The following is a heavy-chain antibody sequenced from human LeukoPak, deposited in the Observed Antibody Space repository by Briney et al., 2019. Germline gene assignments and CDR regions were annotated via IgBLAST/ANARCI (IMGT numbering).Heavy chain of an antibody. CDR1: GGSISSYY. Sequence: SETLSPTCTVSGGSISSYYWSWIRQPPGKGLEWIGYIYYSGSTNYNPSLKSRVTISVDTSKNQFSLKLSSVTAADTAVYYCARDVYYDSSGLNAFDIWGQGTMVTVSS. CDR3: ARDVYYDSSGLNAFDI. V-gene: IGHV4-59*01. D-gene: IGHD3-22*01. J-gene: IGHJ3*02. CDR2: IYYSGST.